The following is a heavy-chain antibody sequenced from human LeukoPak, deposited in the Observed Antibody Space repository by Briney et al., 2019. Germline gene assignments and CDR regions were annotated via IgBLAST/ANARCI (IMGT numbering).Heavy chain of an antibody. V-gene: IGHV6-1*01. CDR3: ARGPSYFQH. J-gene: IGHJ1*01. Sequence: QTLSLTCAISGDSFSSNSATWNWIRQSPSRGLEWLGRTYYRSKWYKYYAVSVKGRITINPDTSKNQFSLQLNSVTPEDTAVYYCARGPSYFQHWGQGTLVTVSS. CDR2: TYYRSKWYK. CDR1: GDSFSSNSAT.